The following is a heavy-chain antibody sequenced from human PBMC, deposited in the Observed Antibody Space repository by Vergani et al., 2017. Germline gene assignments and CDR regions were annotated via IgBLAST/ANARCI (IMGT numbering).Heavy chain of an antibody. V-gene: IGHV5-51*01. CDR3: ARHTTYTDS. J-gene: IGHJ4*02. CDR1: EYSFGNYW. D-gene: IGHD1-1*01. CDR2: IYPADSDT. Sequence: EVELVQSGPEMRKPGESPKISCKGSEYSFGNYWIGWVRQLPGKGLEWMGIIYPADSDTRYSPSFQGQVTISADKSISTAFLQWDSLKASDTALYCCARHTTYTDSWGQGTLVTVSS.